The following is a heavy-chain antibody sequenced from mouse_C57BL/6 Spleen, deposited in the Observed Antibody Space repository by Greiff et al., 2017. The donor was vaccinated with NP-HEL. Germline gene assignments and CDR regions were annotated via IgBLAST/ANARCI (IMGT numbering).Heavy chain of an antibody. CDR1: GYAFTNYL. CDR2: INHGSGGT. CDR3: ARARTTVVYWYFDV. Sequence: QVQLQQSGAELVRPGTSVKVSCKASGYAFTNYLIEWVKQRPGQGLEWIGVINHGSGGTNYNEKFKGKATLTADKSSSTAYMQLSSLTSEDSAVDIYARARTTVVYWYFDVWGTGTTVTVSS. J-gene: IGHJ1*03. V-gene: IGHV1-54*01. D-gene: IGHD1-1*01.